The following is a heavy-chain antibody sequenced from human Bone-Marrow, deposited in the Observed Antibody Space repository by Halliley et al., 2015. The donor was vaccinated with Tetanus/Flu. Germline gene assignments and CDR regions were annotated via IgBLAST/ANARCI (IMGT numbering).Heavy chain of an antibody. D-gene: IGHD3-22*01. CDR3: ARDKDYDTSGYYFFDH. CDR2: IYNSDT. J-gene: IGHJ4*02. V-gene: IGHV4-31*02. Sequence: GYIYNSDTYYNPSLKSRVTISLDTSKNQFSLKLTSVSAADTAVYYCARDKDYDTSGYYFFDHWGQGTLVTVSS.